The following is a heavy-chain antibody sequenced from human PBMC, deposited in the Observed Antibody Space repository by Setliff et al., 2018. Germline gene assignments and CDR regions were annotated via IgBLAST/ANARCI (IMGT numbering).Heavy chain of an antibody. D-gene: IGHD6-13*01. CDR3: STRTVAARSLDT. J-gene: IGHJ5*02. CDR1: GFTFSTYW. Sequence: GGSLRLSCAASGFTFSTYWMSWVRQAPGKGLEWVANINQDGIEKHYVDSVKGRFTISRDNAKNSLYLQLNSLRAEDTAVYYCSTRTVAARSLDTWGQGTLVTVPQ. CDR2: INQDGIEK. V-gene: IGHV3-7*01.